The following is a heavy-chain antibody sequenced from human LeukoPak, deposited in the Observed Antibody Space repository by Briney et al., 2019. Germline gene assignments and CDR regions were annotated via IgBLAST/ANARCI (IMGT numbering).Heavy chain of an antibody. Sequence: GASVKVSCKASEYTFTGYYMHWVRQAPGQGLEWMGLINPHSGGTNYAQKFQGSVTMTRDTSTSTAYMELSRLRSDDPAVYYCARGYYDSSGYYYSHFDYWGQGTLVTVSS. CDR3: ARGYYDSSGYYYSHFDY. J-gene: IGHJ4*02. V-gene: IGHV1-2*02. D-gene: IGHD3-22*01. CDR2: INPHSGGT. CDR1: EYTFTGYY.